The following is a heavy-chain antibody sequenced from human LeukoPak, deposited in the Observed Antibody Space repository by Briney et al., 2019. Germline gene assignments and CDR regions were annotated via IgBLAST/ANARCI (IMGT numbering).Heavy chain of an antibody. Sequence: GASVKVSCKASGYTFTGYYMHWVRQAPGQGLEWMGWINPNSGASNYAQKFQGRVTMTRDTSISTAYMELSSLRSDDTAVYYCAREAFTTVTTATDAFDFWGQGTMVTVSS. J-gene: IGHJ3*01. CDR1: GYTFTGYY. CDR3: AREAFTTVTTATDAFDF. D-gene: IGHD4-17*01. CDR2: INPNSGAS. V-gene: IGHV1-2*02.